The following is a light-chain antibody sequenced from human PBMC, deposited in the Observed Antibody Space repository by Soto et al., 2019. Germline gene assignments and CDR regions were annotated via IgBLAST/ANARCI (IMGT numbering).Light chain of an antibody. Sequence: QSVLTQPPSASGTPGQRVTISCSGISSNIGSNFVYWYQQFPGTAPKLLIYRNNQRPSGVPDRFSGSKSGTSASLAISGLPSEDEADYYCAAWDDSLSGWVFGGGTKVTVL. J-gene: IGLJ3*02. CDR3: AAWDDSLSGWV. CDR1: SSNIGSNF. CDR2: RNN. V-gene: IGLV1-47*01.